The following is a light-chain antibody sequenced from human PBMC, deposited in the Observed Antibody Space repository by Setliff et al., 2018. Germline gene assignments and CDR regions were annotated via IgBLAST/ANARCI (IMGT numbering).Light chain of an antibody. CDR2: EVN. Sequence: QSALTQPASASGSPGQSVTISCTGTNSDVGGYDYVSWYQQHPGKAPKLMIHEVNKRPSGVPDRFSGSKSGNTASLTVSGLQAEDEADYYCSAYAGSNNWGVFGTGTKVTVL. CDR1: NSDVGGYDY. V-gene: IGLV2-8*01. J-gene: IGLJ1*01. CDR3: SAYAGSNNWGV.